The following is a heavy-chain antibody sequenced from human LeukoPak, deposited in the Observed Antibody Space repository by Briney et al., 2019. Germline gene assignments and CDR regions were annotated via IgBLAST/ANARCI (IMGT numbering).Heavy chain of an antibody. V-gene: IGHV3-48*01. CDR2: ISSSSSTI. J-gene: IGHJ4*02. D-gene: IGHD4-23*01. Sequence: GGSLRLSCAASGFTFSSYSMNWVSQAPGKGLEWVSYISSSSSTIYYADSVKGRFTISRDNAKNSLYLQMNSLRAEDTAVYYCARATDGGLYYFDYWSQGTLVTVSS. CDR3: ARATDGGLYYFDY. CDR1: GFTFSSYS.